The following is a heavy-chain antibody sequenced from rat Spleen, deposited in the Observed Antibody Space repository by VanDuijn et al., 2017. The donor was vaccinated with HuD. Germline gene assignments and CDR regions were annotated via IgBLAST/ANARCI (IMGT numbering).Heavy chain of an antibody. Sequence: QVQLKESGPGLVQPSQTLSLTCTVSGFSLTSYNVHWVRQPPGKGLGWMGRMRSDGDTSYNSALKSRLSISRDTSKNQVFLKMNSLQTDDTGTYYCARHYDGSYYYVMDAWGQGASVTVSS. CDR1: GFSLTSYN. CDR3: ARHYDGSYYYVMDA. J-gene: IGHJ4*01. V-gene: IGHV2-63*01. CDR2: MRSDGDT. D-gene: IGHD1-12*02.